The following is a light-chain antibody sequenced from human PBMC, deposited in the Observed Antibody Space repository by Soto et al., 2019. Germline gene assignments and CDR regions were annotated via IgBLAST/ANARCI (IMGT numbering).Light chain of an antibody. CDR3: LQHNRDPPT. V-gene: IGKV1-17*03. J-gene: IGKJ2*01. CDR2: AAS. Sequence: DIQMTQSPSAMSASVGDRVTITCRASQGISNYLAWFQQKPGKVPKRLIYAASSLQRGVPSRFSGSGSEAECLLSIGSLQFEDFATYYWLQHNRDPPTFGQRTKLEFK. CDR1: QGISNY.